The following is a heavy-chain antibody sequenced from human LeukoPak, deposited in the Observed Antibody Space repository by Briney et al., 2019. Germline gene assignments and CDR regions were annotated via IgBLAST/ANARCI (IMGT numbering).Heavy chain of an antibody. CDR2: LSSSGTTT. V-gene: IGHV3-11*01. CDR3: ASLTPSI. Sequence: GGSLRLSCTASGFTFSDYYMSWIRQAPGKGLEWVSFLSSSGTTTWYADSVKGRCTISRDSAKTSLYLQMDSLTVEDTAVYYCASLTPSIWGQGTLVTVSS. CDR1: GFTFSDYY. J-gene: IGHJ4*02.